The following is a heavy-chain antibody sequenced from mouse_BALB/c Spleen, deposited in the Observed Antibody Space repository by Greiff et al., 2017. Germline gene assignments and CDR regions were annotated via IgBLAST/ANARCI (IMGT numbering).Heavy chain of an antibody. J-gene: IGHJ4*01. D-gene: IGHD2-4*01. CDR3: ASIYYDYDDDYAMDY. CDR1: GYTFTSYW. V-gene: IGHV1-87*01. Sequence: VQLQQSGAELARPGASVKLSCKASGYTFTSYWMQWVKQRPGQGLEWIGAIYPGDGDTRYTQKFKGKATLTADKSSSTAYMQLSSSASEDSAVYYCASIYYDYDDDYAMDYWGQGTSVTVSS. CDR2: IYPGDGDT.